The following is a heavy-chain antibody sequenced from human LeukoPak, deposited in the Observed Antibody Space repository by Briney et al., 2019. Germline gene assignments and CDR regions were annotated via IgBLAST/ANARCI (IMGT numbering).Heavy chain of an antibody. D-gene: IGHD6-6*01. Sequence: GGSLRLSCAASGFTFSNYNMNWVRQAPGKGLEWVSIIYSGGSTYYADSVKGRFTISRDNSKNTLYLRMNSLRAEDTAVYYCASYRYGSSFAFDIWGQGTMVTVSS. CDR2: IYSGGST. J-gene: IGHJ3*02. CDR1: GFTFSNYN. CDR3: ASYRYGSSFAFDI. V-gene: IGHV3-66*01.